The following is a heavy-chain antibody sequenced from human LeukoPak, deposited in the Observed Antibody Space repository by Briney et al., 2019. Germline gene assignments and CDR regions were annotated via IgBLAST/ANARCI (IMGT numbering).Heavy chain of an antibody. CDR1: AFSLSAYN. J-gene: IGHJ4*02. V-gene: IGHV3-21*04. CDR2: ISYTGTYI. D-gene: IGHD1-26*01. CDR3: VRDRGTYRPIDY. Sequence: GGSLRLSCAAPAFSLSAYNMNWVRQAPGKGLEWVSSISYTGTYIYYADSVKGRFTISRDNAQNSLYLQMNSLRAEDTAIYYCVRDRGTYRPIDYWGQGTLVTVSS.